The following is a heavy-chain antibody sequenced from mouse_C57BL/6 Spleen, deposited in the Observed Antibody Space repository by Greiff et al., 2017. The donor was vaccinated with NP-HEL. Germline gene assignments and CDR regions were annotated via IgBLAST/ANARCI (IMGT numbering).Heavy chain of an antibody. D-gene: IGHD1-1*01. CDR1: GYTFTDYE. J-gene: IGHJ4*01. V-gene: IGHV1-15*01. Sequence: VKLMESGAELVRPGASVTLSCKASGYTFTDYEMHWVKQTPVHGLEWIGAIDPETGGTAYNQKFKGKAILTADKSSSTAYMELRSLTSEDSAVYYCTRSPGSSYGYAMDYWGQGTSVTVSS. CDR3: TRSPGSSYGYAMDY. CDR2: IDPETGGT.